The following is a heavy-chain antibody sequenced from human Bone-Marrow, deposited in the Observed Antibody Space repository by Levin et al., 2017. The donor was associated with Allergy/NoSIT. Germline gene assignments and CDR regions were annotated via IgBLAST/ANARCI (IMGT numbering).Heavy chain of an antibody. CDR3: VRADYNRSGYPLDY. Sequence: PGGSLRLSCAASGFTFSHYSMNWVRQAPGKGPEWVASLSTNSYYIYYADSVKGRFTISRDNAKNSLYLQMNSLRAEDTALYYCVRADYNRSGYPLDYWGQGTPVTVSS. V-gene: IGHV3-21*01. CDR1: GFTFSHYS. CDR2: LSTNSYYI. D-gene: IGHD3-22*01. J-gene: IGHJ4*02.